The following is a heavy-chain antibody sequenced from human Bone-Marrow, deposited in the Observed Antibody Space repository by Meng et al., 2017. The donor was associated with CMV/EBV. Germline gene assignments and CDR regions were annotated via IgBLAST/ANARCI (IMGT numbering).Heavy chain of an antibody. CDR1: GFTFSSYG. D-gene: IGHD2-2*01. J-gene: IGHJ1*01. CDR2: IWYDGSNK. V-gene: IGHV3-33*06. Sequence: GESQKISCAASGFTFSSYGMHWVRQAPGKGLEWVAVIWYDGSNKYYADSVKGRFTISRDNSKNTLYPQMKSLRAEDTAVYYCAKDYCSSTSCSSFQHWGQGTLVTVSS. CDR3: AKDYCSSTSCSSFQH.